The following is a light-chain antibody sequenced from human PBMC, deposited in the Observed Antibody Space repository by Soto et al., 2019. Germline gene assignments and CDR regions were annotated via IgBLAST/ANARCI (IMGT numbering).Light chain of an antibody. CDR1: QSVSTY. J-gene: IGKJ1*01. CDR2: DAS. V-gene: IGKV3-11*01. Sequence: EIVLTQSPATLSFSPGARATLSCRASQSVSTYFAWYQRKPGQAPRLLSYDASNRATGIPARFRGSGSGTAVILPSSSREPQDFAFYFFYQRSTWPLTLGQRNKVDIQ. CDR3: YQRSTWPLT.